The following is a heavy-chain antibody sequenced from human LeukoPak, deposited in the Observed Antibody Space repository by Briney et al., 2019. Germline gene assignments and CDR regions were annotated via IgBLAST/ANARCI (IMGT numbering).Heavy chain of an antibody. CDR3: AKDPPHVSWLFDY. CDR2: ITNSGGTT. J-gene: IGHJ4*02. CDR1: GFTFSSYA. D-gene: IGHD3-16*01. V-gene: IGHV3-23*01. Sequence: AGGSLRLSCAASGFTFSSYAMSWVRQAPGKGLEWVSAITNSGGTTYYADSVKGRFTISRDNSKNTLYLQMNSLRAEDTAVYYCAKDPPHVSWLFDYWGKGTLVTVSS.